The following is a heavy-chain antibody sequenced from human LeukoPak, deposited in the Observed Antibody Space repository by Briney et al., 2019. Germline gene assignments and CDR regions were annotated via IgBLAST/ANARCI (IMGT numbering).Heavy chain of an antibody. Sequence: SVKLSCKASGCTFSSYAMSWVRQAPGQWLEWMAVIIPIFGTANYAQKFQGRVTITADESTSTAYMELSSLRSEDTAVYYCARDSGFYYDSSGSFDYWGQGTLVTVSS. CDR2: IIPIFGTA. V-gene: IGHV1-69*13. D-gene: IGHD3-22*01. J-gene: IGHJ4*02. CDR3: ARDSGFYYDSSGSFDY. CDR1: GCTFSSYA.